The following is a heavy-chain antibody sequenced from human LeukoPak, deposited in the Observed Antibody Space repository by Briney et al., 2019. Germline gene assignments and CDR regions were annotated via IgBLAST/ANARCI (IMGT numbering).Heavy chain of an antibody. Sequence: GESLKISCAASGFTFDDYGMSWVRQAPGKGLEWVSGINWNGGSTGYADSVKGRFTISRDNAKKSVHLQMNSLRVEDTAVYFCAREDYYYASGYWGQGTLVTVSS. J-gene: IGHJ4*02. V-gene: IGHV3-20*04. CDR2: INWNGGST. CDR1: GFTFDDYG. D-gene: IGHD3-10*01. CDR3: AREDYYYASGY.